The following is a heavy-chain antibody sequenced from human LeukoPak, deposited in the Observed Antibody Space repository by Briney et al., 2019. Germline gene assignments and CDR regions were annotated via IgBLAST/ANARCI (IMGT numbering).Heavy chain of an antibody. Sequence: GGSLRLYCAAYGFTFSSYAMSWVRQAPGKRLQSVSTISGSGGSTYYADSVKGRFIISRDISKNTLYLQINSLRAEDTAVYYCSKGRQRIAARRGYYGMDVWGQGTTVTVSS. CDR3: SKGRQRIAARRGYYGMDV. CDR2: ISGSGGST. J-gene: IGHJ6*02. D-gene: IGHD6-6*01. CDR1: GFTFSSYA. V-gene: IGHV3-23*01.